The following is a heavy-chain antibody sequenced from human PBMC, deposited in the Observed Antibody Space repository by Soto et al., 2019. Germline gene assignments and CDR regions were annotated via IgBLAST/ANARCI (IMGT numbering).Heavy chain of an antibody. D-gene: IGHD3-22*01. CDR3: ARDMVYYDSSGSFDY. CDR2: ISYDGSNK. V-gene: IGHV3-30-3*01. J-gene: IGHJ4*02. CDR1: GFTFSSYA. Sequence: QVQLVESGGGVVQPGRSLRLSCAASGFTFSSYAMHWVRQAPGKGLEWVAVISYDGSNKYYADSVKGRFTISRDNSKNTLYLQMNSLRAEDTAVYYCARDMVYYDSSGSFDYWGQGTLVTVSS.